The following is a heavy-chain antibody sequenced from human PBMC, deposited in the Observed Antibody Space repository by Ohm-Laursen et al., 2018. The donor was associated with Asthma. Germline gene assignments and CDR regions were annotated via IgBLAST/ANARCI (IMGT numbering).Heavy chain of an antibody. D-gene: IGHD1-1*01. J-gene: IGHJ6*02. V-gene: IGHV4-59*01. CDR1: GGSIGHYY. CDR2: IYYTEST. CDR3: ARDHVGPNTNDYYGMDV. Sequence: SETLSLTCPVSGGSIGHYYWGWIRQPPGKGLVWIGYIYYTESTNYNPSLKSRVTISVDTSKSQFSLKLRSVTAADTAVYYCARDHVGPNTNDYYGMDVWGQGTTVTVSS.